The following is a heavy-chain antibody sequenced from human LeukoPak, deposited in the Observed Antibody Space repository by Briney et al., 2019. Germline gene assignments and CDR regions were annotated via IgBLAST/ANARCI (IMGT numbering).Heavy chain of an antibody. V-gene: IGHV4-39*07. D-gene: IGHD2-15*01. CDR2: IYYSGST. CDR3: ARGIGPLDYCSGGSCYGSWGWFDP. CDR1: GGSISSSSYY. J-gene: IGHJ5*02. Sequence: NPSETLSLTCTVSGGSISSSSYYWGWIRQPPGKGLEWIGRIYYSGSTYYHPSLKSRVTISVDTSKNQFSLKLSSVTAAGTAVYYCARGIGPLDYCSGGSCYGSWGWFDPWGQGTLVTVSS.